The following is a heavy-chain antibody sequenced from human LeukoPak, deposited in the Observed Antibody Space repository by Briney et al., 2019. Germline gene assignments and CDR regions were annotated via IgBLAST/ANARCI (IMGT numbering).Heavy chain of an antibody. Sequence: SETLSLTCTVSGGSISSSSYYWGWIRQPPGKGLEWIGSIYYSGSTYYNSSLKSRVTISVDTSKNQFSLKLSSVTAADTAVYYCARQYCGGDCYSAYDAFDIWGQGTMVTASS. V-gene: IGHV4-39*01. CDR3: ARQYCGGDCYSAYDAFDI. CDR2: IYYSGST. CDR1: GGSISSSSYY. D-gene: IGHD2-21*02. J-gene: IGHJ3*02.